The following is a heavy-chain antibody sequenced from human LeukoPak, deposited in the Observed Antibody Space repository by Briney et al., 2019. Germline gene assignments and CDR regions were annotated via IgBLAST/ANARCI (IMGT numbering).Heavy chain of an antibody. Sequence: GGSLRLSCAASGFTFSSYSMMWVRQAPGKGLEGVSSIGSSSYIYYVDSVKGRFTISRDNAKNSLYLQMNSLRAEDTAVYYCAPFQDILTGYYLLDYWGQGTLVTVSS. CDR1: GFTFSSYS. D-gene: IGHD3-9*01. V-gene: IGHV3-21*01. J-gene: IGHJ4*02. CDR2: IGSSSYI. CDR3: APFQDILTGYYLLDY.